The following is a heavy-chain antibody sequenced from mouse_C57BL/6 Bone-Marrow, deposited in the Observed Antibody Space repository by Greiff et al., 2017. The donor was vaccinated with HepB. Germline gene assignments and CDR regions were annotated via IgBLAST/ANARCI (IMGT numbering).Heavy chain of an antibody. CDR2: ISYDGSN. CDR1: GYSITSGYY. V-gene: IGHV3-6*01. J-gene: IGHJ2*01. CDR3: ARRANWGFFDY. D-gene: IGHD4-1*01. Sequence: ESGPGLVKPSQSLSLTCSVTGYSITSGYYWNWIRQFPGNKLEWMGYISYDGSNNYNPSLKNRISITRDTSKNQFFLKLNSVTTEDTATYYCARRANWGFFDYWGQGTTLTVSS.